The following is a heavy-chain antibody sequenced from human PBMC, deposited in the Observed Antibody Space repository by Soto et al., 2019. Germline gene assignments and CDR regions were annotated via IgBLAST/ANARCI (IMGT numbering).Heavy chain of an antibody. D-gene: IGHD2-2*01. CDR1: GYTLTDFS. J-gene: IGHJ4*02. CDR2: FDPDDGET. CDR3: ATDLVVVPVTL. V-gene: IGHV1-24*01. Sequence: ASVKVSCKVSGYTLTDFSMHWVRQAPGKGLEWMGGFDPDDGETIYAQKFQGRVTMTEDTSTDTAYMELSSLRSEDAAVYYCATDLVVVPVTLWGQGTLVTVSS.